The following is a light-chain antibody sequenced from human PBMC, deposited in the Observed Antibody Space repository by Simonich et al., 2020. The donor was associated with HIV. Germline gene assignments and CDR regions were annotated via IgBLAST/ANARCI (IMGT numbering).Light chain of an antibody. CDR2: WAA. CDR1: QGFLYRSSNNNY. V-gene: IGKV4-1*01. CDR3: QQYYNTPYT. J-gene: IGKJ2*01. Sequence: DIVMTQYPDSLAVSLGDRATINCRSTQGFLYRSSNNNYLAWYQQKPGQPPKLLIYWAATRESGVPDRFSGSGSGTDFTLTISSLQAEDVAVYYCQQYYNTPYTFGQGTKLEIK.